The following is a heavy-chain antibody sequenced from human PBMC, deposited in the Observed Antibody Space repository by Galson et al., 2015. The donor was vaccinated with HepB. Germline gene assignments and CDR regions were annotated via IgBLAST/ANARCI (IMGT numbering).Heavy chain of an antibody. Sequence: SLRLPCAASGFTFSSYGMHWVRQAPGKGLEWVAGIWYDGSNKHYADSGKGRFTISRDNSKNTLYLQVNSLRAGDTALYYCTRHPTTFYDFWSGYSDNWFDPWGLGTLVTVSS. CDR1: GFTFSSYG. CDR3: TRHPTTFYDFWSGYSDNWFDP. J-gene: IGHJ5*02. CDR2: IWYDGSNK. D-gene: IGHD3-3*01. V-gene: IGHV3-33*01.